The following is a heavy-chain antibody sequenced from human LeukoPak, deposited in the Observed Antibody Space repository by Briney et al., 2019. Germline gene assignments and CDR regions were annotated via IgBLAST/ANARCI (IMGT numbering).Heavy chain of an antibody. V-gene: IGHV3-43D*04. CDR3: AKSNRGSSGYMDV. CDR2: ISWDGGST. CDR1: GFTFDDYA. J-gene: IGHJ6*03. D-gene: IGHD6-6*01. Sequence: GGSLRLSCAASGFTFDDYAMHWVRQAPGKGLEWVSLISWDGGSTYYADSVKGRFTISRDNSKNSLYLQMNSLRAEDTALYYCAKSNRGSSGYMDVWGKGTMVTVSS.